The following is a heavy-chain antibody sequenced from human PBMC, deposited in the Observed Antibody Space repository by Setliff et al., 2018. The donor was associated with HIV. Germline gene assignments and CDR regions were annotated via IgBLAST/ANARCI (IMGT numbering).Heavy chain of an antibody. J-gene: IGHJ4*02. CDR2: IHPSTGNT. CDR3: ARDSGTGWFSADY. D-gene: IGHD6-19*01. V-gene: IGHV1-46*01. Sequence: ASVKVSCKASAGTFSSYGITWVRQAPGQGLEWMGLIHPSTGNTYYTQKFQGRVTWTRDTSTSTVYMELSSLRSEDTAVYYCARDSGTGWFSADYWGQGTLVTVSS. CDR1: AGTFSSYG.